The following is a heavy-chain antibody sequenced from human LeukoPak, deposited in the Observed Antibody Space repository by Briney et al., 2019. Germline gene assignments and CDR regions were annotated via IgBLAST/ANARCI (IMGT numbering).Heavy chain of an antibody. J-gene: IGHJ6*02. CDR3: AKDQKGYSYGYSYLYYYGMDV. D-gene: IGHD5-18*01. Sequence: PGGSLRLSCAASGFTFSSYAMHWVRQAPGKGLEWVAVISYDGSNKYYADSVKGRFTISRDNAKSTPYLQMNSLRVEDTAVYYCAKDQKGYSYGYSYLYYYGMDVWGQGTTVTVSS. V-gene: IGHV3-30-3*02. CDR2: ISYDGSNK. CDR1: GFTFSSYA.